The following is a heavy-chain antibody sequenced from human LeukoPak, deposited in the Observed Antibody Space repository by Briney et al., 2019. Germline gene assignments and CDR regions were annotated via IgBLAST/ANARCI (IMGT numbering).Heavy chain of an antibody. D-gene: IGHD3-10*01. CDR2: INPNSGGT. J-gene: IGHJ6*03. CDR1: GYTFTGYY. V-gene: IGHV1-2*02. Sequence: AASVKVSCKASGYTFTGYYMHWVRQAPGQGLEWMGWINPNSGGTNYAQKFQGRVTMTRDTSISTAYMELSRLRSDDTAVYYCARARRYGSGIPQPYYYYMDVWGKGTTVTVSS. CDR3: ARARRYGSGIPQPYYYYMDV.